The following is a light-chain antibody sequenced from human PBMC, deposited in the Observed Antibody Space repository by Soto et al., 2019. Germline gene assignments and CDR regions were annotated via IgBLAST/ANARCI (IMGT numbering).Light chain of an antibody. Sequence: EIVLTQFPATLSLSPGERATLSCRASQSVSSSLAWYQQKPGQAPRLLMYDASNRATGIPARFTGSGSGTDFTRTISSLEPEDFAVYYCQQRSNWPPGTITFGQGTRLEIK. CDR2: DAS. CDR1: QSVSSS. CDR3: QQRSNWPPGTIT. V-gene: IGKV3-11*01. J-gene: IGKJ5*01.